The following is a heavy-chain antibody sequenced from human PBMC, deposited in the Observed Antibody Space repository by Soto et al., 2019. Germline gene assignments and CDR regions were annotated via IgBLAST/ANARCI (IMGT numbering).Heavy chain of an antibody. Sequence: EVHLLESGGGLVQSGGSLRLSCAASGFPFGSYPMGCVRQTPGKGLEWVSGIDAGSATTHYADSVQVRFSISRDNSRNTVYLQMTSLRAEYTAVYYCAKDHPLHGDYGRTYYFDSLGQGTLVTVSS. V-gene: IGHV3-23*01. D-gene: IGHD4-17*01. J-gene: IGHJ4*02. CDR1: GFPFGSYP. CDR2: IDAGSATT. CDR3: AKDHPLHGDYGRTYYFDS.